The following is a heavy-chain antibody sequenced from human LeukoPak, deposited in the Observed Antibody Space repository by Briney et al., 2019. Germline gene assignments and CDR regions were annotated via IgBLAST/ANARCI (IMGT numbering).Heavy chain of an antibody. CDR1: RFSFSIFG. V-gene: IGHV3-33*01. D-gene: IGHD3-10*01. J-gene: IGHJ4*02. CDR2: IWYDGSKR. Sequence: GGSLRLSCAASRFSFSIFGMHWVRQAPGQGLEWVAAIWYDGSKRYYADSVKGRFTISRDSSNNTLYLQMTSLRAEDTAVYYCARTNAYFGSGTGTYIDYWGQGTLVTVSS. CDR3: ARTNAYFGSGTGTYIDY.